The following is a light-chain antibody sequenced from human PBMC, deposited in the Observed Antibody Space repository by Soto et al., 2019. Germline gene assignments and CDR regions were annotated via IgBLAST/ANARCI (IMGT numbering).Light chain of an antibody. CDR1: QSVLYSPNNKNY. J-gene: IGKJ2*01. V-gene: IGKV4-1*01. CDR3: QQYFTTPYT. Sequence: DIVMTQSPDSLAVSLGERATINCKSSQSVLYSPNNKNYLAWYQQKPGQPPKLFIYWASIRESGVPDRVSGSGSGTDFTLTISSLQAEDVAVYYCQQYFTTPYTFGQGTKLEIK. CDR2: WAS.